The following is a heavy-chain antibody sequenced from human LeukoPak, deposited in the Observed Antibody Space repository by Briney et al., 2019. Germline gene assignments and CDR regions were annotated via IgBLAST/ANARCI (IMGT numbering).Heavy chain of an antibody. J-gene: IGHJ4*02. CDR2: ISGGGSKT. V-gene: IGHV3-23*01. CDR1: GFTFSNYA. D-gene: IGHD3-10*01. Sequence: PGRSLRLSCAASGFTFSNYAMSWVRQAPARGLEWVSAISGGGSKTHYADSVKGRFTISRDNSKNTLYLEMNSLRAEDTAVHYCAKQVGYYYDSWSSILDYWGQGTLVTVSS. CDR3: AKQVGYYYDSWSSILDY.